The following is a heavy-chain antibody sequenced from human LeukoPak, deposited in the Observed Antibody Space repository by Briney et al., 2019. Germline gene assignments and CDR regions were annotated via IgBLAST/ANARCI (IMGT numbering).Heavy chain of an antibody. CDR1: GGSISSYY. D-gene: IGHD4-11*01. J-gene: IGHJ5*02. V-gene: IGHV4-4*07. CDR3: ARDRQQCNWFDP. Sequence: MSSETLSLTCTVSGGSISSYYWSWIRQPAGGGLEWIGRIYTSGSTNYNPSLKSRVTISVDKPKNQFSLKLSSVTAADTAVYYCARDRQQCNWFDPWGQGTLVTVSS. CDR2: IYTSGST.